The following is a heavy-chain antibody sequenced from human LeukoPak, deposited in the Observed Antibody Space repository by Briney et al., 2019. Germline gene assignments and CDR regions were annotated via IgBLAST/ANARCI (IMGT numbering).Heavy chain of an antibody. V-gene: IGHV3-23*01. Sequence: QPGGSLRLSCAASGITFSSHAMSWVRQAPGKGLEWVSLISGSGGHTYYGDSVKGRFTISRDNSTNRLYLQMSSLRPEDTAVYYCAKGGAATMRDGYNYYYYYMEAWGRGTTVTVSS. J-gene: IGHJ6*03. CDR2: ISGSGGHT. D-gene: IGHD5-24*01. CDR3: AKGGAATMRDGYNYYYYYMEA. CDR1: GITFSSHA.